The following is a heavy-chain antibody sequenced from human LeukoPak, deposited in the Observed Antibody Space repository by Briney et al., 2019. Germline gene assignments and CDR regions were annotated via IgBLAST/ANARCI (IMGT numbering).Heavy chain of an antibody. CDR2: MNPNSGNT. Sequence: GASVTVSFKSSVYTFTSYDINWVRQATGQGLEWMGWMNPNSGNTGYAQKFQGRVTMTRNTSISTAYMELSSLRSEDTAVYYCARGSRSSWYVAHSDYWGQGTLVTVSS. V-gene: IGHV1-8*01. CDR3: ARGSRSSWYVAHSDY. D-gene: IGHD6-13*01. CDR1: VYTFTSYD. J-gene: IGHJ4*02.